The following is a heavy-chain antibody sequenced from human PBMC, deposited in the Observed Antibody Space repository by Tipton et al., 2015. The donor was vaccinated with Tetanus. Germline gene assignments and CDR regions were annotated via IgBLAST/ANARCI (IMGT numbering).Heavy chain of an antibody. J-gene: IGHJ3*01. CDR1: GGSMISYY. Sequence: TLSLTCTVSGGSMISYYWSWIRQPAGKGLEWIGSIYYTGSTYYNPSLKSRLSISLNTSHNQISLKLTSPAATDTAVYYCARLTTPFNTFDLWGQGRLVTVSS. V-gene: IGHV4-59*01. D-gene: IGHD1-1*01. CDR3: ARLTTPFNTFDL. CDR2: IYYTGST.